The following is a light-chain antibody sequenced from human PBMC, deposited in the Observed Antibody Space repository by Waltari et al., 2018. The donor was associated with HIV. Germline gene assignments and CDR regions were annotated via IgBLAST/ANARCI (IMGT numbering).Light chain of an antibody. CDR1: QSIDYY. J-gene: IGKJ1*01. CDR2: AAS. V-gene: IGKV1-39*01. CDR3: QQSYITPRT. Sequence: DILMTQSPSSLSASVGDRVTITCRASQSIDYYLNWYQQKPGKAPNLLIHAASTLQSGVPSRFSGSGSGTDFTLTISSLQPEDFATYYCQQSYITPRTFGLGTKVEI.